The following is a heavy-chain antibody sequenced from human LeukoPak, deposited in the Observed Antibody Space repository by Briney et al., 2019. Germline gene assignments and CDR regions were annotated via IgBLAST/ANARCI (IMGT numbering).Heavy chain of an antibody. D-gene: IGHD2-15*01. CDR3: ARAGYCNGGSCYLAY. J-gene: IGHJ4*02. Sequence: SETLSLTCAVYGGSFSGYYWSWIRQPPGKGLEWIGEINHRGSTNYNPSLKSRVTISVDTSKNQFSLKLSSVTAADTAVYYCARAGYCNGGSCYLAYWGQGALVTVSS. CDR1: GGSFSGYY. CDR2: INHRGST. V-gene: IGHV4-34*01.